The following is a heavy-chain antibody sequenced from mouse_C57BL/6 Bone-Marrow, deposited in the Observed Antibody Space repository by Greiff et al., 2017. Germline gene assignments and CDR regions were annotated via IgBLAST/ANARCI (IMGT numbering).Heavy chain of an antibody. J-gene: IGHJ3*01. V-gene: IGHV1-19*01. Sequence: VQLKESGPVLVKPGASVKMSCKASGYTFTDYYMNWVKQSHGKSLEWSGVINPYNGGTSYNQKFKGKATLTVDKSSSTAYMELNSLTSESSAVYYCASGYGGFAYWGQGTLVTVSA. D-gene: IGHD2-2*01. CDR1: GYTFTDYY. CDR2: INPYNGGT. CDR3: ASGYGGFAY.